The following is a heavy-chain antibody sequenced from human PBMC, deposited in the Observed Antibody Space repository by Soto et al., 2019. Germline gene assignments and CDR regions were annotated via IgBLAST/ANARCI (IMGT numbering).Heavy chain of an antibody. J-gene: IGHJ4*02. CDR1: GFTFSSYS. D-gene: IGHD3-16*02. V-gene: IGHV3-48*04. CDR2: ISRNSGSI. CDR3: AKDLYIWGSYRSPFDY. Sequence: GGSLRLSCAASGFTFSSYSMNWVRQAPGKGLEWVSDISRNSGSIGYADSVKGRFTISRDNAKNSLYLQMNSLRAEDTALYYCAKDLYIWGSYRSPFDYWGQGTLVTVSS.